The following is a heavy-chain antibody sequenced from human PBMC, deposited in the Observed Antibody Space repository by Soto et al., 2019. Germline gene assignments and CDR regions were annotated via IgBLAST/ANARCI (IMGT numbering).Heavy chain of an antibody. Sequence: QVQLVQSGAEVKKPGASVKVSCKASGYTFTSYGISWVRQAPGQGLEWMGWISAYNGNTNYAQKLQGRVTMTTDTSTSTAYMELRSLRSDDTAGYYCARDHESTTYYDLWSGYNDNYGMDVWGQGTTVTVSS. CDR2: ISAYNGNT. J-gene: IGHJ6*02. CDR1: GYTFTSYG. V-gene: IGHV1-18*04. D-gene: IGHD3-3*01. CDR3: ARDHESTTYYDLWSGYNDNYGMDV.